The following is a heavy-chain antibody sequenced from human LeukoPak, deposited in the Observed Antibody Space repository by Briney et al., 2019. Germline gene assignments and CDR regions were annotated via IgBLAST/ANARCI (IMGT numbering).Heavy chain of an antibody. Sequence: GASVKVSYKASGYTFAGYYMHWVRQATGQGLEWMGWMNPDSGNTGYAQKFQGRVTMTRNTSISTAYMEVSSLRSEDTAVYFCARGRKLTPDYFYYMDVWGKGTTVTISS. CDR1: GYTFAGYY. V-gene: IGHV1-8*02. J-gene: IGHJ6*03. CDR2: MNPDSGNT. CDR3: ARGRKLTPDYFYYMDV. D-gene: IGHD3-9*01.